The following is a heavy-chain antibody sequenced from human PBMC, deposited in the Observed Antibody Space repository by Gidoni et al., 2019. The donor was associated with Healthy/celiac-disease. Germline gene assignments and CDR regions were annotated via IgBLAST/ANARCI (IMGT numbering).Heavy chain of an antibody. J-gene: IGHJ6*02. Sequence: QVQLVQSGAEVKKPGSSVKVSCKASGGTFSSYAISWVRQAPGQGLEWMGRIIPIFGLANYAQKFQGRVTITADKSTSTAYMDLSSLRSEDTAVYYCARDGEYNYGMDVWGQGTTVTVSS. V-gene: IGHV1-69*04. CDR3: ARDGEYNYGMDV. D-gene: IGHD6-6*01. CDR1: GGTFSSYA. CDR2: IIPIFGLA.